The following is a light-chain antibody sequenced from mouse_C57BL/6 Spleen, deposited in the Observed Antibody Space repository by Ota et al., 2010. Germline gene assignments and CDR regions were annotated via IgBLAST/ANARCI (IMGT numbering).Light chain of an antibody. Sequence: IVADPTTPTLLWSVSLGXRAPLSCQASESSQFCLVQVNALVPTETRTAPKLLIYRASNLESGVPARFSGSGSGTDFSLNIHPMEEDDTAMYFCQQSKEVPLTFGAGTKLELK. J-gene: IGKJ5*01. CDR3: QQSKEVPLT. CDR1: ESSQFCLVQV. V-gene: IGKV3-9*01. CDR2: RAS.